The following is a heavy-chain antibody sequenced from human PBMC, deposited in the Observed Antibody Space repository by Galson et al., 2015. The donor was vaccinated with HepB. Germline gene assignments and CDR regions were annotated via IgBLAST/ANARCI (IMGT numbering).Heavy chain of an antibody. CDR1: GYTFTSYA. V-gene: IGHV1-3*01. CDR3: ARDWAMIRGVIVEGGTFDY. Sequence: SVKVSCKASGYTFTSYAMHWVRQAPGQRLEWMGWINAGNGNTKYSQKFQDRVTITRDTSASTAYMELSSLRSEDTAVYYCARDWAMIRGVIVEGGTFDYWGQGTLVTVSS. J-gene: IGHJ4*02. CDR2: INAGNGNT. D-gene: IGHD3-10*01.